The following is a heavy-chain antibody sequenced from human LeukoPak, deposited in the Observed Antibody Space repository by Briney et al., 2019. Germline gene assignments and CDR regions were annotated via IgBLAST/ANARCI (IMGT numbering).Heavy chain of an antibody. D-gene: IGHD5-24*01. CDR2: IYYSGST. Sequence: SETLSLTCTVSGGSIFSSSYYWGWIRQPPGKGLEWIGSIYYSGSTYYNPSLKSRVTISVDTSKNQFSLKLYSVTAADTAVYYCARDGMATLGGDYWGQGTLVTVSS. V-gene: IGHV4-39*07. CDR3: ARDGMATLGGDY. CDR1: GGSIFSSSYY. J-gene: IGHJ4*02.